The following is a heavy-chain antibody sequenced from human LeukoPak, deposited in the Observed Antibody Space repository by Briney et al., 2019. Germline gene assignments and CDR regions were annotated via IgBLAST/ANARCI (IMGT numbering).Heavy chain of an antibody. J-gene: IGHJ4*02. CDR1: RFTFSNYG. CDR3: ASESGPGVTLDY. Sequence: GRSLRLSCAASRFTFSNYGMHWVRQAPGKGLEWVAVISYDGSNKYYADSVKGRFTISRDNSKNMLYLQMNSLRAEDTAVYYCASESGPGVTLDYWGQGTLVTVSS. CDR2: ISYDGSNK. V-gene: IGHV3-30*03. D-gene: IGHD4-11*01.